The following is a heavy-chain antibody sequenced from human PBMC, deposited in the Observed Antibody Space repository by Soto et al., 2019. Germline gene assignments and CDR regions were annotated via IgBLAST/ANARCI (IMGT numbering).Heavy chain of an antibody. Sequence: SVKVSCKASGGTFSSYAISWVRQAPGQGLEWMGGIIPIFGTANYAQKFQGRVTITADESTSTAYMELSSLRSEDTAVYYCARVHSIPPMNDYWGQGTLVTVSS. J-gene: IGHJ4*02. CDR2: IIPIFGTA. D-gene: IGHD2-2*02. V-gene: IGHV1-69*13. CDR3: ARVHSIPPMNDY. CDR1: GGTFSSYA.